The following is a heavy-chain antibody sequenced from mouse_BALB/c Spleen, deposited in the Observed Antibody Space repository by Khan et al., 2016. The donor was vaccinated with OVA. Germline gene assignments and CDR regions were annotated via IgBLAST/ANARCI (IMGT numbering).Heavy chain of an antibody. CDR3: ARIQGGDFDY. D-gene: IGHD3-2*02. J-gene: IGHJ2*01. CDR1: GYSITSDYA. CDR2: ISYSGNT. Sequence: EVQLQESGPGLVKPSQSLSPTCTVTGYSITSDYAWNWIRQFPGNKLEWMGYISYSGNTKYNPSLKSRISITRDTSKNQFFLQLNFVTIEDTATYYCARIQGGDFDYWGQGTTLTVSS. V-gene: IGHV3-2*02.